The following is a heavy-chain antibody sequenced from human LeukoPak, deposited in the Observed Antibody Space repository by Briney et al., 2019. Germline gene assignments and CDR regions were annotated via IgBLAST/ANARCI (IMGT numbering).Heavy chain of an antibody. D-gene: IGHD3-10*01. CDR3: ARDYLSGGGFDY. CDR2: ISSSGSAI. Sequence: GGSLRLSCAASGFTFSSYEMNWVRQAPGKGLEWVSYISSSGSAICYADSVKGRFTISRDNAKNSLYLQMNSLRAEDTAVYYCARDYLSGGGFDYWGQGTLVTVSS. J-gene: IGHJ4*02. CDR1: GFTFSSYE. V-gene: IGHV3-48*03.